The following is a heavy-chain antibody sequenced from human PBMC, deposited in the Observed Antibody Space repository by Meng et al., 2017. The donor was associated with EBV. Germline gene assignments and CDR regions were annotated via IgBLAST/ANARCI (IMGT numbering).Heavy chain of an antibody. J-gene: IGHJ4*02. Sequence: QVELVQEGGEVKKPGSSVKVSCKGSGENFNNFGISWVRQAPGQGLEWMGDITPVFGIANYAESFQGRVTISADTSTRTAYMDLSSLRSDDTAVYYCVRDLWLRIGECVWGQGTLVTVSS. V-gene: IGHV1-69*17. CDR1: GENFNNFG. CDR2: ITPVFGIA. D-gene: IGHD5-12*01. CDR3: VRDLWLRIGECV.